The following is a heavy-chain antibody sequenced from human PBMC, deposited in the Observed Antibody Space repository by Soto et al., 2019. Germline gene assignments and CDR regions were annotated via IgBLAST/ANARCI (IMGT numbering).Heavy chain of an antibody. CDR2: IIPIFGTA. D-gene: IGHD4-17*01. J-gene: IGHJ6*02. CDR3: ASTAGRSPHYYYYGMDV. CDR1: GGTFSSYA. Sequence: QVQLVQSGAEVKKPGSSVKVSCKASGGTFSSYAISWVRQAPGQGLEWMGGIIPIFGTANYAQKFQGRVTITADESTSTAYMELSSRRSEDTAVYYCASTAGRSPHYYYYGMDVWGQGTTVTVSS. V-gene: IGHV1-69*12.